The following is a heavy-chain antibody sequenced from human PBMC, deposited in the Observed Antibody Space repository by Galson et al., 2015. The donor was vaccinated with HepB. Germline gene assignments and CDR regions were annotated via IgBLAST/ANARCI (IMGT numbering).Heavy chain of an antibody. J-gene: IGHJ6*02. V-gene: IGHV6-1*01. CDR2: TYYRSKWYN. CDR3: ARDLAPLWGWSVYGMDV. Sequence: CAISGDSVSSNSAAWNWIRQSPSRGLEWLGRTYYRSKWYNDYAVSVKSRITINPDTSKNQFSLQLNSVTPEDTAVYYCARDLAPLWGWSVYGMDVWGQGTTVTVSS. CDR1: GDSVSSNSAA. D-gene: IGHD3-16*01.